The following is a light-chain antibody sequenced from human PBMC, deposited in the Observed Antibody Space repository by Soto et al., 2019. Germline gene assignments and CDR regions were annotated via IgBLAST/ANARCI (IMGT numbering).Light chain of an antibody. CDR3: AAWDDSLNAVV. CDR2: SNN. J-gene: IGLJ2*01. Sequence: QSVLTQPPSASGTPGQRVTMSCSGSTSNIGSNAVNWYYQLPGTAPKVLIYSNNQRPSGVPDRFSGSKSGTSASLAISGLQSEDEADYYCAAWDDSLNAVVFGGGTKLTVL. V-gene: IGLV1-44*01. CDR1: TSNIGSNA.